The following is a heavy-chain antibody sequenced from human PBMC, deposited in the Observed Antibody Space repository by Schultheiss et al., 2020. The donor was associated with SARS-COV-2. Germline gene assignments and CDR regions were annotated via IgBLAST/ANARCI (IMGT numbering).Heavy chain of an antibody. Sequence: GGSLRLSCAASGFTFSSYGMHWVRQAPGKGLEWVAVISYDGSNKYYADSVKGRFTISRDNSKNTLYLQMNSLRAEDTAVYYCARGMEEAAAIDYWGQGTLVTVSS. CDR2: ISYDGSNK. CDR3: ARGMEEAAAIDY. V-gene: IGHV3-33*05. J-gene: IGHJ4*02. D-gene: IGHD2-15*01. CDR1: GFTFSSYG.